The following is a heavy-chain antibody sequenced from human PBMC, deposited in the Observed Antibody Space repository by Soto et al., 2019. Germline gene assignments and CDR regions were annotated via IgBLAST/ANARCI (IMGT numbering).Heavy chain of an antibody. CDR2: ISSSSSYI. CDR3: AREGIAAALDY. D-gene: IGHD6-13*01. V-gene: IGHV3-21*01. CDR1: GFTFSSYS. Sequence: GGSLRLSCAASGFTFSSYSMNWVRQAPGRGLEWVSSISSSSSYIYYADSVKGRFTISRDNAKNSLYLQVNSLRAEDTAVYYCAREGIAAALDYWGQGTLVTVSS. J-gene: IGHJ4*02.